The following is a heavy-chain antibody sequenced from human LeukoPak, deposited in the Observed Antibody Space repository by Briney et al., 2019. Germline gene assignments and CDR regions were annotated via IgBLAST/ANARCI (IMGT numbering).Heavy chain of an antibody. J-gene: IGHJ6*03. Sequence: PGGSLRLSCAASGFTFSSYWMHWVRQAPGKGLVWVSRINSDGSSTSYADSVKGRFTISRDNAKNTLYLQMNSLRAEDTAVYYCARVRGVDRATGDYYYYMDVWGKGTTVTVSS. D-gene: IGHD3-3*01. V-gene: IGHV3-74*01. CDR1: GFTFSSYW. CDR2: INSDGSST. CDR3: ARVRGVDRATGDYYYYMDV.